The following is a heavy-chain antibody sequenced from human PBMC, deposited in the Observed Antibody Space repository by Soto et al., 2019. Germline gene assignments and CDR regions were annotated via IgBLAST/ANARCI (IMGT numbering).Heavy chain of an antibody. CDR3: AKDSTTTTVTTPLD. CDR2: ISGSGGST. J-gene: IGHJ4*02. D-gene: IGHD4-17*01. CDR1: GFTFSSYA. V-gene: IGHV3-23*01. Sequence: LRLSCAASGFTFSSYAMSWVRQAPGKGLEWVSAISGSGGSTYYADSVKGRFTISRDNSKSTLYLQMNSLRAEDTAVYYCAKDSTTTTVTTPLDWGQGTLVTVSS.